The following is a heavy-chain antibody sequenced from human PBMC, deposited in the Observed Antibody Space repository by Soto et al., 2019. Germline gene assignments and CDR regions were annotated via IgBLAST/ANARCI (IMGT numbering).Heavy chain of an antibody. CDR3: AKRGDYYYYGMNV. V-gene: IGHV3-23*01. Sequence: GGSLRLSCAASGFTFSSYTLSWVRQAPGKGLEWVSAIRARGSDTFYADYVKGRFTISRDNSKNTLYLQMNSLRAEDTAIYYFAKRGDYYYYGMNVWGQGTTVTVSS. J-gene: IGHJ6*02. CDR1: GFTFSSYT. CDR2: IRARGSDT. D-gene: IGHD3-16*01.